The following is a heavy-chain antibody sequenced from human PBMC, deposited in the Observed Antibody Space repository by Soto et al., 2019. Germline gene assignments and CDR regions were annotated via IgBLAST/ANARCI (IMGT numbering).Heavy chain of an antibody. CDR1: GFTFSSYS. J-gene: IGHJ4*02. CDR3: ARVSNSGWYLDY. Sequence: EVQLVESGGGLVQPGGSLRLSCVASGFTFSSYSMNWVRQAPGKGLEWVSYITSSTSIIAYADSVKVRFTISRDNAKNSLYLQVNSLRAEDTAVYYCARVSNSGWYLDYWGQGTLVTVSS. D-gene: IGHD6-19*01. CDR2: ITSSTSII. V-gene: IGHV3-48*01.